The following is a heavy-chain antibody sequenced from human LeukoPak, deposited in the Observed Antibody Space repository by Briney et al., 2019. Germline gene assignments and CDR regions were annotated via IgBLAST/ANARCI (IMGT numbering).Heavy chain of an antibody. D-gene: IGHD3-10*01. Sequence: PGRSLRLSCAASGFTFSSYGMHWVRQAPGKGLEWVAVIWYDGSNKYYADSVKGRFTISRDNSKNTLYLQMNSLRAEDTAVYYCARGPRGYYFDHWGQGTLVTVSS. CDR3: ARGPRGYYFDH. V-gene: IGHV3-33*01. CDR2: IWYDGSNK. J-gene: IGHJ4*02. CDR1: GFTFSSYG.